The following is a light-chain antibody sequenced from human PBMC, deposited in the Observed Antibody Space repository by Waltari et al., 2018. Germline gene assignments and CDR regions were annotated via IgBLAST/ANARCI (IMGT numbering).Light chain of an antibody. Sequence: EIVLTQSPGTLSLSPGDRATLSCRASQSVTNNLLAWYQLKPGPAPRLLIYGAASSANGIPGRFSGSGSGTDFTLTISRLEPEDCAVYYCQKYGGSPTWTFGQGTKVEIK. V-gene: IGKV3-20*01. J-gene: IGKJ1*01. CDR1: QSVTNNL. CDR3: QKYGGSPTWT. CDR2: GAA.